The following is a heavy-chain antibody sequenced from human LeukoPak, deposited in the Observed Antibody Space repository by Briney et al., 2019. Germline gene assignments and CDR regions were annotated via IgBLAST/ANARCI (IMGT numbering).Heavy chain of an antibody. V-gene: IGHV3-23*01. CDR2: ISGSGGST. D-gene: IGHD3-10*01. J-gene: IGHJ4*02. CDR1: VFTFSSYA. CDR3: AKGNYYGSGSYYPAYYFDD. Sequence: GGSLRLSCAASVFTFSSYAMSWVRQAPGKGLEWVSGISGSGGSTYYADSVKGRFTISRDNSKNTLYLQMSSLRAEDTAVYFCAKGNYYGSGSYYPAYYFDDWGQGTLVIVSS.